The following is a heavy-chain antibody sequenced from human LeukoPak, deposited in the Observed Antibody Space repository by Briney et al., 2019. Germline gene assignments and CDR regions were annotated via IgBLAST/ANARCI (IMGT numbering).Heavy chain of an antibody. V-gene: IGHV4-4*02. Sequence: PSGTLSLTCAVSGVSISSTNWWSWVRQPPGKGLEWIGEIYHSGSTFYNPSLKSRVTISADTSKNQFSLSLTSVTAADTTVYYCATLGLLRGAGFSLATHFDYWGQGTLVSVSS. CDR1: GVSISSTNW. D-gene: IGHD1-26*01. CDR3: ATLGLLRGAGFSLATHFDY. J-gene: IGHJ4*02. CDR2: IYHSGST.